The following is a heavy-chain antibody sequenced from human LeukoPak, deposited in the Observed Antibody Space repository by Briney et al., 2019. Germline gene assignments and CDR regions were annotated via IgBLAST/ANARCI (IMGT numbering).Heavy chain of an antibody. CDR3: ARAYYDSSGYYYVYFDY. V-gene: IGHV3-7*01. Sequence: GGSLRLSCAASGFTFSRYWMTWVRQAPAKGLEWVANIKADGSEEYYVDSVKGRFTISRDNAKNSLYLQMNSLRAEDTAVYYCARAYYDSSGYYYVYFDYWGQGTLVTVSS. D-gene: IGHD3-22*01. J-gene: IGHJ4*02. CDR1: GFTFSRYW. CDR2: IKADGSEE.